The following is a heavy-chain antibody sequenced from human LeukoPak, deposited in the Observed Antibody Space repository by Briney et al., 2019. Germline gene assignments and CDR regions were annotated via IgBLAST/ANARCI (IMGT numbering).Heavy chain of an antibody. J-gene: IGHJ4*02. CDR1: GFTFSSYG. V-gene: IGHV3-30*02. CDR3: AKDRRSPFNYFDY. CDR2: IRYDGSNK. D-gene: IGHD2/OR15-2a*01. Sequence: PGGSLRLSCAASGFTFSSYGMHWVRQAPGKGLEWVAFIRYDGSNKYYADSVKGRFTISRDNSKNTLYLQMNSLRAEDTAVYYCAKDRRSPFNYFDYWGQGTLVTVSS.